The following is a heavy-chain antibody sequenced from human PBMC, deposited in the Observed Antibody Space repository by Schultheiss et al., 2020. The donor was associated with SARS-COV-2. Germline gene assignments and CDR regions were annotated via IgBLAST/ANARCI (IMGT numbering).Heavy chain of an antibody. J-gene: IGHJ6*02. Sequence: ASVKVSCKASGYTFTSYYMHWVRQAPGQGLEWMGIINPSGGSTSYAQKFQGRVTMTRDTSTSTVYMELSSLRSEDTAVYYCARAPVYDFWGGYYNREGALDVWGQGTTVTVSS. V-gene: IGHV1-46*01. CDR2: INPSGGST. CDR3: ARAPVYDFWGGYYNREGALDV. CDR1: GYTFTSYY. D-gene: IGHD3-3*01.